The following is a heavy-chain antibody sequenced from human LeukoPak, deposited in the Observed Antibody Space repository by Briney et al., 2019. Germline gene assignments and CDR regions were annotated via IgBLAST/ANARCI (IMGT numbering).Heavy chain of an antibody. J-gene: IGHJ4*02. CDR1: GFTFSSYW. D-gene: IGHD1-26*01. Sequence: GGSLRLSCAASGFTFSSYWMSWIRQAPGKGLEWVAVISHDGSNKYYADSVKGRFTISRDNLKKMLYLQMNSLRAEDTAVYYCARGLVSGTYLEYFDSWGQGTLVTVSS. CDR3: ARGLVSGTYLEYFDS. CDR2: ISHDGSNK. V-gene: IGHV3-30*03.